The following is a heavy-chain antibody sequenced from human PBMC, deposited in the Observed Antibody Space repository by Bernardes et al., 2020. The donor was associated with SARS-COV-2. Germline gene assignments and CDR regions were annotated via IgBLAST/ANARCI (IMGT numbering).Heavy chain of an antibody. Sequence: SGPPLVKPTQTLTLTCTFSGFSLSTAGVGVAWIRHPPGKALAWHALIYLDDDQRYNPSLRSRLTITKDTSKSQVVLTMTNMDPVDKATYYCEHRSSFYDDDDFYYSGFDYWGKGTLVTVSS. CDR1: GFSLSTAGVG. V-gene: IGHV2-5*02. J-gene: IGHJ4*02. CDR2: IYLDDDQ. CDR3: EHRSSFYDDDDFYYSGFDY. D-gene: IGHD3-22*01.